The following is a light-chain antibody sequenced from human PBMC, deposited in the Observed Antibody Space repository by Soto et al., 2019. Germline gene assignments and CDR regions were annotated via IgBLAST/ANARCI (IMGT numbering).Light chain of an antibody. V-gene: IGLV1-44*01. CDR3: ATWDDSLNGWV. J-gene: IGLJ3*02. CDR2: GNN. CDR1: SSNIGSNT. Sequence: QSVVTQPPSASGTPGQTVAISCSESSSNIGSNTVNWYQQFPGTAPKLLIYGNNQRPSGVPDRLSGSKSDTSASLAISGLLSEDESDYYCATWDDSLNGWVFGGGTKLTVL.